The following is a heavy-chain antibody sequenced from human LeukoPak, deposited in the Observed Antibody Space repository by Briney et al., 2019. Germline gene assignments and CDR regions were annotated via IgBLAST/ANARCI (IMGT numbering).Heavy chain of an antibody. CDR1: GFSLSDYW. D-gene: IGHD6-13*01. V-gene: IGHV3-30*03. CDR2: ISHDGTNK. Sequence: GGSLRLSCVVSGFSLSDYWMHWVRQAPGKGLEWVAGISHDGTNKNYADSVKGRFTISRDNSENTLYLQMNSLRPDDKAVYYCARGDSARNYWGQGTLVTVSS. CDR3: ARGDSARNY. J-gene: IGHJ4*02.